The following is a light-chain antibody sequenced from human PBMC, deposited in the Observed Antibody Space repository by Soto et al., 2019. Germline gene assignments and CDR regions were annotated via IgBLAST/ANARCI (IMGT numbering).Light chain of an antibody. Sequence: QSVLTQPPSVSGAPGQRVTISCTGSSSNIGAGYDVHWYQQLPGTAPKLLIYGNSNRPSGVPDRFSGSKSGTSASLAITGLQAEDEADYYCQSYDSSLLYVFGTGTKVTGL. CDR2: GNS. J-gene: IGLJ1*01. CDR3: QSYDSSLLYV. V-gene: IGLV1-40*01. CDR1: SSNIGAGYD.